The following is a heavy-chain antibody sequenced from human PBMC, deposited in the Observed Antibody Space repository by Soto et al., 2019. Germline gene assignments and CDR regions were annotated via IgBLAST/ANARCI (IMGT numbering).Heavy chain of an antibody. V-gene: IGHV1-69*13. CDR3: QGHEKFGQLSIV. CDR2: IIPPFDTP. CDR1: GGTFNNYV. J-gene: IGHJ4*03. Sequence: SVKVSCKASGGTFNNYVFTWVRQAPGQGLEWMGGIIPPFDTPYSVQKFVGRVTMTADESSGTVYMELSSLTSEDTAVYFCQGHEKFGQLSIVCGPGPQVTVYS. D-gene: IGHD3-10*01.